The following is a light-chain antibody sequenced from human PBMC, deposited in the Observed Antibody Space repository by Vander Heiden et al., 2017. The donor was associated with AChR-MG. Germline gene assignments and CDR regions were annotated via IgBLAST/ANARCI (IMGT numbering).Light chain of an antibody. V-gene: IGKV2-30*01. CDR3: MQGSHWPLT. Sequence: DVVLTQSPLSLPVTLGQPASISCRSSQSLLYSDGNNYLSWFQQRPGQSPRRLLYKVSKRDSGVPDRFSGSGSGTDFTLKISRVEAEDVGIYYCMQGSHWPLTFGGGTKVEIK. CDR2: KVS. CDR1: QSLLYSDGNNY. J-gene: IGKJ4*01.